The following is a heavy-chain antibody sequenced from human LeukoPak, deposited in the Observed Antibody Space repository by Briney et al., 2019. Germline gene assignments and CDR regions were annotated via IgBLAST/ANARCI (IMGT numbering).Heavy chain of an antibody. D-gene: IGHD6-19*01. CDR1: GFTFSSYA. CDR2: ISGSGGST. Sequence: PGGSLRLSCAASGFTFSSYAVSWVRQAPGKGLEWVSAISGSGGSTYYADSVKGRFTISRDNSKNTLYLQMNSLRAEDTAVYYCARSPIIAVAGTYFDYLGQGTLVTVSS. CDR3: ARSPIIAVAGTYFDY. J-gene: IGHJ4*02. V-gene: IGHV3-23*01.